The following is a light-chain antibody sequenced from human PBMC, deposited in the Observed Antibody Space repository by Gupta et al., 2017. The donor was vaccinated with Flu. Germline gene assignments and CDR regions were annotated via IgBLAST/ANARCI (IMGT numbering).Light chain of an antibody. Sequence: NSMLTQPHSVSESPCQTVTISCTRTSGSIATTYVQGYQQRPRSSHTTEIYVDNLKLSGVPDRFSCSIDSSSNTASLTISGLNTEDEADYYCHSYASIARDLVFGGGTGLTVL. CDR2: VDN. V-gene: IGLV6-57*01. J-gene: IGLJ2*01. CDR1: SGSIATTY. CDR3: HSYASIARDLV.